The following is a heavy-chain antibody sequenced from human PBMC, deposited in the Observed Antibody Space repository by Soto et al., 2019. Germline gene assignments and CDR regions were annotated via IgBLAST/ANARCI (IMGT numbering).Heavy chain of an antibody. V-gene: IGHV4-59*08. J-gene: IGHJ5*02. CDR1: GGSISPYY. Sequence: QVQLQESGPGLVKPSETLSLTCTVSGGSISPYYWSWIRQSPGKGLEWIGYIHYSGSTNYNPSLKSRVTISVDTSKKQSSLKLRFVTAADTAVYYCARLQAVAGTGDWFDPWGQGTLVTVST. CDR2: IHYSGST. CDR3: ARLQAVAGTGDWFDP. D-gene: IGHD6-19*01.